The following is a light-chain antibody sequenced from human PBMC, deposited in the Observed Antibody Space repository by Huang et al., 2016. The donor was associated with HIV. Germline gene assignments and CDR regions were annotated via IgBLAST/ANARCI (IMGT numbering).Light chain of an antibody. CDR1: QSVSSN. J-gene: IGKJ1*01. V-gene: IGKV3-15*01. CDR3: HQYTKWPSWT. CDR2: GAS. Sequence: EIVMTQSPGTLTVSPWERATLSCRASQSVSSNLAWYQQKPGQTPRLLIYGASTRATGIPARFSGSGSGTEFTLTISSLQSEDFGVYYCHQYTKWPSWTFGQGTKVEIK.